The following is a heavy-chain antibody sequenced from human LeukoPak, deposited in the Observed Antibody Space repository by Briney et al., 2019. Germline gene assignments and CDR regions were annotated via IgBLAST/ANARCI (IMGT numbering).Heavy chain of an antibody. CDR3: TRDGQWGTDY. CDR1: GYTFTGYY. Sequence: GATVKVSCKASGYTFTGYYMHWVRQAPGQGLEWMGWINPNSGDTNYAQRFQGRATMTRDTSIRTAYMEMTRVTSDDTAMYYCTRDGQWGTDYWGRGTLVTVSS. J-gene: IGHJ4*02. V-gene: IGHV1-2*02. D-gene: IGHD6-19*01. CDR2: INPNSGDT.